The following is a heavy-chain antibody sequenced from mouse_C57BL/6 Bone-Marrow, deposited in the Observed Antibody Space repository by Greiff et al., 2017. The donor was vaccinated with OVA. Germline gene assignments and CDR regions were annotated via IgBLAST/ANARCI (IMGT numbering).Heavy chain of an antibody. D-gene: IGHD2-2*01. CDR1: GFSLTSYG. CDR2: IWSGGST. J-gene: IGHJ4*01. Sequence: VHLVESGPGLVQPSQSLSITCTVSGFSLTSYGVHWVRQSPGKGLEWLGVIWSGGSTDYNAAFISRLSISKDNSKSQVFFKMNSLQADDTAIYYCASMVTTGDAMDYWGQGTSVTVSS. CDR3: ASMVTTGDAMDY. V-gene: IGHV2-2*01.